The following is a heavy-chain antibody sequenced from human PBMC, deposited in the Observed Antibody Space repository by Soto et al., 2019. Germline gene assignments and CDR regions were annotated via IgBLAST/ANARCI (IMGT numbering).Heavy chain of an antibody. CDR2: ISGSGGST. D-gene: IGHD6-13*01. V-gene: IGHV3-23*01. CDR1: GFTFSSYA. J-gene: IGHJ4*02. Sequence: EVQLLESGGGLVQPGGSLRLSCAASGFTFSSYAMSWVRQAPGKGLEWVSAISGSGGSTYYADSGKGRFTISRDNSNNSLDLQMTSLRAGDTAVYYCAKIDDSSSWSGYDYWGQGTLVTVSS. CDR3: AKIDDSSSWSGYDY.